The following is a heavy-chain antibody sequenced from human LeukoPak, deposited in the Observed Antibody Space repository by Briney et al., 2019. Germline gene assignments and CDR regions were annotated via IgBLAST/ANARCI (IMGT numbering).Heavy chain of an antibody. CDR1: GGSISSSTYC. Sequence: ETLSLTCTVSGGSISSSTYCWSWVRQPPGKGLEWIGCMYHSGNTYYSSSLKGRVTISLDTPKNQFSLRLNSVTASDTAVYYCARHYGPWGQGTLVTVSS. CDR3: ARHYGP. V-gene: IGHV4-39*01. D-gene: IGHD3-10*01. J-gene: IGHJ5*02. CDR2: MYHSGNT.